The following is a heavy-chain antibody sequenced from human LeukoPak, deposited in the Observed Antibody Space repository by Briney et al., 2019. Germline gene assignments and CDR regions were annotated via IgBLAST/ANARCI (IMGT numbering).Heavy chain of an antibody. D-gene: IGHD2-2*01. Sequence: VSVQVSCKASGYTFTSYGISWVRQAPGQGLEWMGWISAYNGNTNYAQKLQGRVTMTTDTSTSTAYMELRSLRSDDTAVYYCAREVIVVVLQAFDPWGQGTLVTVSS. CDR3: AREVIVVVLQAFDP. CDR2: ISAYNGNT. V-gene: IGHV1-18*01. J-gene: IGHJ5*02. CDR1: GYTFTSYG.